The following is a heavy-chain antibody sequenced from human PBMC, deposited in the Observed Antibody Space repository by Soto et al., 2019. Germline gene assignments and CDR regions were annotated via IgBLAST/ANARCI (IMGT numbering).Heavy chain of an antibody. J-gene: IGHJ6*02. CDR1: GFTFSSYA. CDR3: AKDLWFGELLYPRGMDV. D-gene: IGHD3-10*01. Sequence: PGGSLRLSCAASGFTFSSYAMSWVRQAPGKGLEWVSAISGSGGSTYYADSVKGRFTIARDNSKNTLYLQMNSLRAEDTAVYYCAKDLWFGELLYPRGMDVWGQGTTVTVSS. CDR2: ISGSGGST. V-gene: IGHV3-23*01.